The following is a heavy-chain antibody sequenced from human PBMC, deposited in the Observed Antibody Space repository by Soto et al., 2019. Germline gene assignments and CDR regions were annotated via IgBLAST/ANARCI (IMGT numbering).Heavy chain of an antibody. Sequence: ETLSLTCTVSGGSISSSSYYWGWIRQPPGKGLEWIGSIYYSGSTYYNPSLKSRVTISVDTSKNQFSLKLSSVTAADTAVYYCAGHEYSSQLTNWFDPWGQGTLVTVSS. V-gene: IGHV4-39*01. CDR3: AGHEYSSQLTNWFDP. D-gene: IGHD6-6*01. CDR1: GGSISSSSYY. J-gene: IGHJ5*02. CDR2: IYYSGST.